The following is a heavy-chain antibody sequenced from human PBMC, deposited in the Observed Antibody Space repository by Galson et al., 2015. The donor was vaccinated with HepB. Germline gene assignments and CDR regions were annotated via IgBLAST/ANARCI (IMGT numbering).Heavy chain of an antibody. Sequence: LSLTCTVSGDSNFIYYWTWIRQPPGKGLEWIGYIYYSGSTNYNPSLKSRVTLSADTSKNQFSLKLNSVTAADTAVYYCARGCRGTYLSEGFDYWGQGTLVTVSS. CDR3: ARGCRGTYLSEGFDY. D-gene: IGHD2-21*01. J-gene: IGHJ4*02. CDR2: IYYSGST. CDR1: GDSNFIYY. V-gene: IGHV4-59*08.